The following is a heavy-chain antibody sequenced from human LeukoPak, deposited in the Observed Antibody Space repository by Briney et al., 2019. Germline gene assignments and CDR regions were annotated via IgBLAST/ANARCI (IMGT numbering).Heavy chain of an antibody. CDR2: IIPIFGTA. V-gene: IGHV1-69*05. Sequence: SVKVSCKASGGTFSSYAISWVRQAPGQGLEWMGGIIPIFGTANYAQKFQGRVTITTDESTSTAYMELSSLRSEDTDVYYCARVVVAGTGFDAFDIWGQGTMVTVSS. CDR3: ARVVVAGTGFDAFDI. CDR1: GGTFSSYA. D-gene: IGHD2-15*01. J-gene: IGHJ3*02.